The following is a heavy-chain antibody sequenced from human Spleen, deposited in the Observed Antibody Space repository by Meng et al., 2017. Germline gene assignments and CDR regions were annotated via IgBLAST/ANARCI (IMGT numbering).Heavy chain of an antibody. D-gene: IGHD2-15*01. Sequence: ASVKVSCKASGYTFTTYYMHWVRQAPGQGLEWLGTIDPSGGSTTYAQKFQGRVTMTRDTSTSTIYMELRSLRSENTAVFYCAREGRDCSGGACYYYFDYWGQGTLVTVSS. CDR2: IDPSGGST. V-gene: IGHV1-46*01. J-gene: IGHJ4*02. CDR3: AREGRDCSGGACYYYFDY. CDR1: GYTFTTYY.